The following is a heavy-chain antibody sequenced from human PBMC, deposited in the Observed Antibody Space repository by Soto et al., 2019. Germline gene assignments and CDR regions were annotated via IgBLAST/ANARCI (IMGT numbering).Heavy chain of an antibody. Sequence: SETLSLTCTVSGGSISSYYWSWIQQPPGKGLEWIGYIYYSGSTNYNPSLKSRVTISVDTSKNQFSLKLSSVTAADTAVYYCARPYKSGYYYGMDVWGQGTTVTVSS. CDR2: IYYSGST. CDR1: GGSISSYY. J-gene: IGHJ6*02. CDR3: ARPYKSGYYYGMDV. V-gene: IGHV4-59*01. D-gene: IGHD3-3*01.